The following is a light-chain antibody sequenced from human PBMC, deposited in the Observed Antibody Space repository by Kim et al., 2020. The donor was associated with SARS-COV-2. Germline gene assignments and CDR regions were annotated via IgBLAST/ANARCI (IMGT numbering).Light chain of an antibody. Sequence: QSALTQPASVSGSPGQSITISCTGTSSDVGGYNLVSWYQQYSGKAPKLMIYDVSNRPSGVSDRFSGSKSGNMASLTISGLQTEDEADFYCSSYTGNTTRYVFGTGTKVTVL. CDR1: SSDVGGYNL. J-gene: IGLJ1*01. CDR2: DVS. CDR3: SSYTGNTTRYV. V-gene: IGLV2-14*01.